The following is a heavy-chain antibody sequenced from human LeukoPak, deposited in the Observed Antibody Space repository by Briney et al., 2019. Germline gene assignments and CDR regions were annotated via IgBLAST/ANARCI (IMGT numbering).Heavy chain of an antibody. V-gene: IGHV3-21*01. CDR1: GFAFSSYS. Sequence: GGSLRLSCAASGFAFSSYSMNWVRQAPGKGLEWVSSISSSSSYIYYADSVKGRFTISRGNAKNSLYLQMNSLRAEDTAVYYCARDGSCSGNSCYGMDVWGQGTTVAVSS. CDR3: ARDGSCSGNSCYGMDV. D-gene: IGHD2-15*01. J-gene: IGHJ6*02. CDR2: ISSSSSYI.